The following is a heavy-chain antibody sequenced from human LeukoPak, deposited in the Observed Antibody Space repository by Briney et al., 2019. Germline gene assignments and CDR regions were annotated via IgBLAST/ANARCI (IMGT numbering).Heavy chain of an antibody. Sequence: GGSLRLSCAASGFTFSSYEMNWVRQAPGKGLEWVSYISSSGSTIYYADSVKGRFTISRDNAKNSLYLQMNSLRAEDTAVYYCARVGIGYSSSWSSYWGQGTLVTVSS. CDR2: ISSSGSTI. CDR3: ARVGIGYSSSWSSY. J-gene: IGHJ4*02. V-gene: IGHV3-48*03. D-gene: IGHD6-13*01. CDR1: GFTFSSYE.